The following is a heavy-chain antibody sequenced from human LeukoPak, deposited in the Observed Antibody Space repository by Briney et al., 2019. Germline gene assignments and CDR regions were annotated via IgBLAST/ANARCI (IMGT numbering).Heavy chain of an antibody. CDR2: ISGDGGST. J-gene: IGHJ4*02. CDR3: EKDILLTPRIDY. Sequence: GGSLRLSCAASGFTFDDYAMHWDRQAPGKGLEWVSLISGDGGSTYYADSVKGRFIISRDNSKNSLYLQMNSLRTEDTALYYFEKDILLTPRIDYGAQGPRAT. CDR1: GFTFDDYA. V-gene: IGHV3-43*02.